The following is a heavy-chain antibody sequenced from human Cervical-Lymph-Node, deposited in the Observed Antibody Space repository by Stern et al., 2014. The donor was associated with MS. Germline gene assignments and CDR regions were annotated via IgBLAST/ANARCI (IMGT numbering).Heavy chain of an antibody. CDR3: ARDYEDTSMLFDH. CDR2: ISYDGNQK. CDR1: GFTFSSYG. D-gene: IGHD2-8*01. Sequence: VQLVESGGAVVQPGRSLRLSCEASGFTFSSYGMHWVRQAPGKGLEWVTVISYDGNQKYYAASVKGRFTISRDNSKNTLHLQMNSVTPDDTAIYYCARDYEDTSMLFDHWGQGTLVTVSS. J-gene: IGHJ4*02. V-gene: IGHV3-30*03.